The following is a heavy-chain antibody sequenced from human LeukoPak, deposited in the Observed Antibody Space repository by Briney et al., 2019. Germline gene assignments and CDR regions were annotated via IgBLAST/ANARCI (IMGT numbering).Heavy chain of an antibody. V-gene: IGHV4-34*01. CDR3: ARGSRVLRFSNWFDP. Sequence: PSETLSLTCAVYGGSFSGYYWSWIRQPPGKGLEWIGEINHSGSTNYNPSLKSRVTISVDTSKNQFSLKLSSVTAAVTAVYYCARGSRVLRFSNWFDPWGQGTLVTVSS. CDR1: GGSFSGYY. CDR2: INHSGST. D-gene: IGHD3-3*01. J-gene: IGHJ5*02.